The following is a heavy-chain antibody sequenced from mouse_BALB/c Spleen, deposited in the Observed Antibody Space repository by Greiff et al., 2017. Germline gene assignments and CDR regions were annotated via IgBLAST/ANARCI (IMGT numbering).Heavy chain of an antibody. Sequence: VKLQESGPGLVAPSQSLSITCTVSGFSLTSYGVHWVRQPPGKGLEWLGVIWAGGSTNYNSALMSRLSISKDNSKSQVFLKMNSLQTDDTAMYYCARDRTASFAYWGQGTLVTVSA. J-gene: IGHJ3*01. CDR2: IWAGGST. V-gene: IGHV2-9*02. CDR1: GFSLTSYG. CDR3: ARDRTASFAY.